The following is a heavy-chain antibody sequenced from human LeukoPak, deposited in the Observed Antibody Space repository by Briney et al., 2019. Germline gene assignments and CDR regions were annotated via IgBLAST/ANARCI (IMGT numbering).Heavy chain of an antibody. CDR2: IFYSGST. J-gene: IGHJ3*02. V-gene: IGHV4-59*11. Sequence: SETLSLTCTVSGGSISTHYWTWIRQPPGKGLEWIGNIFYSGSTYYSPSLRSRVTISLDTSRNQFSLKLNSVTAADTAVYYCAKSNGYGLVDIWGQGTMVTVSS. D-gene: IGHD3-10*01. CDR1: GGSISTHY. CDR3: AKSNGYGLVDI.